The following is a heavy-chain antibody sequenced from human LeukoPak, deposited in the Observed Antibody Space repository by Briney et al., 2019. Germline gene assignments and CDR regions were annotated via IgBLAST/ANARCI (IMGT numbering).Heavy chain of an antibody. CDR2: ISSSSSYI. CDR1: GFTFSSYN. J-gene: IGHJ3*02. CDR3: ARGRTYYDFWSGYYNPDAFDI. D-gene: IGHD3-3*01. Sequence: GGSLRLSCAASGFTFSSYNVNWVRQAPGKGLEWVSSISSSSSYIYYADSVKGRFTISRDNAKNSLYLQMNSLRAEDTAVYYCARGRTYYDFWSGYYNPDAFDIWGQGTMVTVSS. V-gene: IGHV3-21*01.